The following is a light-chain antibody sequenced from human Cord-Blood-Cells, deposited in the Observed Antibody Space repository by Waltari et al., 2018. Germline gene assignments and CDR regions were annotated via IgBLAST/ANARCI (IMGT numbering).Light chain of an antibody. V-gene: IGLV1-47*01. CDR3: AAWDDSLSGPV. CDR1: SSNIGSNY. Sequence: QSVLTQPPSASGTPGQRVTISCSGSSSNIGSNYVYWYQQPPGTAPKLLIYRNNQRPSGVHDRFSGSKSGTSASLAISGLRSEDDADYYCAAWDDSLSGPVFGGGTKLTVL. CDR2: RNN. J-gene: IGLJ2*01.